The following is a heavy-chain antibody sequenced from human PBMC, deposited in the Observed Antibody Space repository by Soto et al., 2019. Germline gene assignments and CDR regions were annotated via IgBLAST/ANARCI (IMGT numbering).Heavy chain of an antibody. CDR2: ISAYNGNT. CDR1: GYTFTSYG. CDR3: ARVVRGVIITYWFEP. J-gene: IGHJ5*02. V-gene: IGHV1-18*01. D-gene: IGHD3-10*01. Sequence: ASVKVSCKASGYTFTSYGISWVRQAPGQGLEWRGWISAYNGNTNYAQKLQGRVTRTTDTSTSTAYMELRSLRSDDTAVYYCARVVRGVIITYWFEPWGQGTLLTVSS.